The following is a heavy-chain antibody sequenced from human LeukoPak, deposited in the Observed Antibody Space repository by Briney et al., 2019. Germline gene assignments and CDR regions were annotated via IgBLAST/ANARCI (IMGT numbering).Heavy chain of an antibody. Sequence: PGGSLRLSCAASGFTFSSYEMNWVRQAPGKGLEWVSYISSSGSTIYYADSVKGRFTISRDNAKNSLYLQMNSLRAEDTAVYYCARDEDCSGGSCYYFDYWGQGTLVTVSS. CDR1: GFTFSSYE. CDR3: ARDEDCSGGSCYYFDY. CDR2: ISSSGSTI. V-gene: IGHV3-48*03. D-gene: IGHD2-15*01. J-gene: IGHJ4*02.